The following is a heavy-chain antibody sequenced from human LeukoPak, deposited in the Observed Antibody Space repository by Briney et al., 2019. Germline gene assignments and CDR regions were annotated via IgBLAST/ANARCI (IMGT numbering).Heavy chain of an antibody. V-gene: IGHV3-30-3*01. D-gene: IGHD3-22*01. Sequence: QVQLVESGGGVVQPGRSLRLSCAASGFTFSSYAMHWVRQAPGKGLEWVAVISYDGSNKYYADSVKGRFTISRDNSKNTLYLQMNSLRAEDTAVYYCARGPNYYDSSGYYYVPEDYWGQGTLVTVSS. CDR1: GFTFSSYA. CDR3: ARGPNYYDSSGYYYVPEDY. J-gene: IGHJ4*02. CDR2: ISYDGSNK.